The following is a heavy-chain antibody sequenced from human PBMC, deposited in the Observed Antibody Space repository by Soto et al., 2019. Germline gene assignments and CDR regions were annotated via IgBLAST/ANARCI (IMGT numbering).Heavy chain of an antibody. D-gene: IGHD3-10*01. V-gene: IGHV1-69*01. Sequence: QVQLVQSGAEVKKPGSSVKVSCKASGGIFSTYAISWLRRAPGQGLEWMGGIIPIFGTPKYAQRLQGRVTITADESTSTAYMELSRLRSEDTAVYYCARDRDDYGSGNYYNRIDFWGQGTLVTVSS. J-gene: IGHJ4*02. CDR1: GGIFSTYA. CDR2: IIPIFGTP. CDR3: ARDRDDYGSGNYYNRIDF.